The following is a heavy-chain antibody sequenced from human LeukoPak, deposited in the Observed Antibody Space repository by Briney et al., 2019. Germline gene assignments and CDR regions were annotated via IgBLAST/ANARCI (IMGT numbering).Heavy chain of an antibody. V-gene: IGHV4-59*01. D-gene: IGHD6-13*01. CDR1: GGSISSYY. CDR3: ARDQAAAAFDI. CDR2: IYYSGST. J-gene: IGHJ3*02. Sequence: SETLPLTCTVSGGSISSYYWSWIRQPPGKGLEWIGYIYYSGSTNYNPSLKSRVTISVDTSKNQFSLKLSSVTAADTAVYYCARDQAAAAFDIWGQGTMVTVSS.